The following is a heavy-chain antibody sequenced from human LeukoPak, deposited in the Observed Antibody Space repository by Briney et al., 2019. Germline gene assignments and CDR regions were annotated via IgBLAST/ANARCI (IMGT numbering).Heavy chain of an antibody. Sequence: ASVTVSCKASGYTFTGYYMHWVRQAPGQGLEWMGWINPNSGGTNYAQKFQGRVTMTRDTSISTAYMELSRLRSDDAAVYYCARALRNAEYFQHWGQGTLVTVSS. J-gene: IGHJ1*01. CDR2: INPNSGGT. CDR1: GYTFTGYY. CDR3: ARALRNAEYFQH. V-gene: IGHV1-2*02.